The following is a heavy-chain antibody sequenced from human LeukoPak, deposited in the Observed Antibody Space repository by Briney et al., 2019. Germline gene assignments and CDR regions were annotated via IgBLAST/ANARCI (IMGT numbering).Heavy chain of an antibody. D-gene: IGHD6-19*01. CDR2: ISSSSSYI. V-gene: IGHV3-21*01. CDR3: ARGVSSGQPYYFDY. Sequence: PGGSLRLSCAASGFIFSSYTMNWVRQAPGKGLEWVSSISSSSSYIYYADSVKGRFTISRDNAKNSLYLQMSSLSAEDTAVYYCARGVSSGQPYYFDYWGNGTIVSVSS. CDR1: GFIFSSYT. J-gene: IGHJ4*03.